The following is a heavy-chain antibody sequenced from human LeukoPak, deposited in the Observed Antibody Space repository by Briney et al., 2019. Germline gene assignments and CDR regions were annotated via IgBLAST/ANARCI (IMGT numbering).Heavy chain of an antibody. CDR2: IYHSGST. CDR1: GYSISSGYC. V-gene: IGHV4-38-2*02. J-gene: IGHJ3*02. Sequence: PSETLSLTCTVSGYSISSGYCWGWIRQPPGKGLEWIGSIYHSGSTYYNPSLKSRVTISVDTSKNQFSLKLSSVTAADTAVYYCARVGYYGSGSYYNNDAFDIWGQGTMVTVSS. CDR3: ARVGYYGSGSYYNNDAFDI. D-gene: IGHD3-10*01.